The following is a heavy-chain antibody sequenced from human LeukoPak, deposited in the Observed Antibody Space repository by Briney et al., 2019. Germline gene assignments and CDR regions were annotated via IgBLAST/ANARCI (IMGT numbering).Heavy chain of an antibody. CDR1: GFTFSSYW. J-gene: IGHJ3*02. CDR3: ARSEKYYYDSSGLSAYDAFDI. D-gene: IGHD3-22*01. CDR2: IKSDGSVT. V-gene: IGHV3-74*01. Sequence: GGSLRLSCAASGFTFSSYWMHWVRQAPGEGLVWVSRIKSDGSVTWYADSVKGRFTISRDNAKNSLYLQMNSLRAEDTAVYYCARSEKYYYDSSGLSAYDAFDIWGQGTMVTVSS.